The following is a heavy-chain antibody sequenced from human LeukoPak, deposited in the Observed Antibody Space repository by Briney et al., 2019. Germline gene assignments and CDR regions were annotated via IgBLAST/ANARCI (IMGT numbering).Heavy chain of an antibody. Sequence: SVKVSCKASGYTFTSYDINWVRQATGQGPEWMGWMNPNSGNTGYAQKFQGRVTMTRNTSISTAYMELSSLRSEDTAVYYCARSLGVAAAGTIDYWGQGTLVTVSS. CDR1: GYTFTSYD. J-gene: IGHJ4*02. CDR3: ARSLGVAAAGTIDY. CDR2: MNPNSGNT. V-gene: IGHV1-8*01. D-gene: IGHD6-13*01.